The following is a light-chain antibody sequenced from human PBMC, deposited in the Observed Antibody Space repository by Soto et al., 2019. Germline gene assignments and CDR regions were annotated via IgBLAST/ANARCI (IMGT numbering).Light chain of an antibody. CDR1: QDISNY. V-gene: IGKV1-33*01. Sequence: DIQMTQSPSSLSSSVGCRVTITCHASQDISNYLNWYQQKPGKAPKLLIYDASNLETGVPSRFSGSGSGTDFTFTISSLQPEDIATYYCQQYDNLSWTFGQGTKVDIK. CDR3: QQYDNLSWT. J-gene: IGKJ1*01. CDR2: DAS.